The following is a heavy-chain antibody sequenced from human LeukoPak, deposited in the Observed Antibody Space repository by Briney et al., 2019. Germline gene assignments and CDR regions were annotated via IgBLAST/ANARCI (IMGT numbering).Heavy chain of an antibody. J-gene: IGHJ4*02. Sequence: GGSLRLSCAASGFTFSSYTMSWVRQAPGKGLEWVSGVSGSGGNIHYADSVKGRFTISRDDSKNTLYLQMNSLRAEDTAVYYCAASLPYIVVVPATKGPFGYWGQGALVTVSS. V-gene: IGHV3-23*01. D-gene: IGHD2-2*01. CDR3: AASLPYIVVVPATKGPFGY. CDR1: GFTFSSYT. CDR2: VSGSGGNI.